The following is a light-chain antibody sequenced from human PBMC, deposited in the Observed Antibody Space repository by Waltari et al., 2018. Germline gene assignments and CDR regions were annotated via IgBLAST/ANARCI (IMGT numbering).Light chain of an antibody. CDR2: KAS. CDR3: QQYNSYSLLT. V-gene: IGKV1-5*03. Sequence: DIQMTQSHSTLSASVGDRVTITCRASQSISNWLAWYQQKPGKAPKLLIYKASTLESGVPSRFSGSGSGTEFTLTISSLQPDDFATYYCQQYNSYSLLTFGGGTKVEIK. CDR1: QSISNW. J-gene: IGKJ4*01.